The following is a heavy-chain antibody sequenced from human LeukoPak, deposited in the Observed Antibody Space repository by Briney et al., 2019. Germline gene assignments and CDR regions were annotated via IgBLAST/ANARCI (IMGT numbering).Heavy chain of an antibody. CDR2: INPGGDSV. Sequence: ASVKVSCKASGYTFINDYTHWVRQAPGQGLEWMGRINPGGDSVNYAQKFQGRVTITRDTSASTAYMELSSLRSEDTAVYYCARETPHCSSTSCYYFYYGMDVWGQGTTVTVSS. V-gene: IGHV1-46*01. D-gene: IGHD2-2*01. CDR1: GYTFINDY. J-gene: IGHJ6*02. CDR3: ARETPHCSSTSCYYFYYGMDV.